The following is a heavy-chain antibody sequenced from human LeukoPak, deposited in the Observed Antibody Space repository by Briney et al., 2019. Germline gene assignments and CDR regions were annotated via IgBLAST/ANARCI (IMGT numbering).Heavy chain of an antibody. CDR2: ISGSGGST. Sequence: GESLRLSCAASGFTFSSYAMSWVRQAPGKGLEWVSAISGSGGSTYYADSVKGRFTISRDNSKNTLYLQMNSLRAEDTAVYYCAKDRAPLWVDYRFDPWGQGTLVTVSS. J-gene: IGHJ5*02. V-gene: IGHV3-23*01. CDR3: AKDRAPLWVDYRFDP. CDR1: GFTFSSYA. D-gene: IGHD2-21*01.